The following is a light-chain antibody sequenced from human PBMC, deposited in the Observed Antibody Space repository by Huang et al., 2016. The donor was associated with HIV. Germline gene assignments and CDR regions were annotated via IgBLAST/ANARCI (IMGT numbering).Light chain of an antibody. V-gene: IGKV3-20*01. CDR1: QNVSSNF. Sequence: IVLTQSPATLSLSAGERAALSCRASQNVSSNFLAWYQPRSGQAPRLLIHGASSRAFGVSDRFSGSGSGTDFTLTIRKLDPGDSAVYYCQQYVTSPLTFGGGTKVE. CDR3: QQYVTSPLT. CDR2: GAS. J-gene: IGKJ4*01.